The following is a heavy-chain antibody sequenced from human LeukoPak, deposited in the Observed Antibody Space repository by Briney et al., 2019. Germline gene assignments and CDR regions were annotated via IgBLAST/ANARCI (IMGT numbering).Heavy chain of an antibody. CDR2: IYPGDSDT. V-gene: IGHV5-51*01. D-gene: IGHD2-15*01. CDR3: ARHEGCSGGSCQYYFDY. Sequence: GESLKISCKGSGYSFTSYWIGWVRQMPGKGLEWMGIIYPGDSDTRYSPSFQGQVTISADKSISTAYLQWSSLKASDTAMYYCARHEGCSGGSCQYYFDYWGQGTLVTVSS. CDR1: GYSFTSYW. J-gene: IGHJ4*02.